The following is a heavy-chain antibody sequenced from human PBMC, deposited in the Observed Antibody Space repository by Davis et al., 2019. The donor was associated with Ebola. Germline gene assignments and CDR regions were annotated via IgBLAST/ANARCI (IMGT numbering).Heavy chain of an antibody. Sequence: ASMKVSCKASGYTFTSYGISWVRQAPGQGLEWMGIINPSGGSTSYAQKFQGRVTMTRNTSISTAYMELSSLRSEDTAVYYCARVYKRGIVGATGYWGQGTLVTVSS. V-gene: IGHV1-46*01. CDR2: INPSGGST. D-gene: IGHD1-26*01. J-gene: IGHJ4*02. CDR1: GYTFTSYG. CDR3: ARVYKRGIVGATGY.